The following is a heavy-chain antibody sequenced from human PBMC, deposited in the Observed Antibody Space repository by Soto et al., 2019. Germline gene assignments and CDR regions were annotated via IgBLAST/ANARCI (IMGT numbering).Heavy chain of an antibody. J-gene: IGHJ2*01. V-gene: IGHV4-59*08. D-gene: IGHD1-1*01. CDR3: AGHWRDLLSFPARRSFD. CDR2: IYYSGST. Sequence: IVLPLEKGLEWIGYIYYSGSTNYNPSLKSRVTISVDTSKNQFSLKLSSVTAADTAVYYCAGHWRDLLSFPARRSFD.